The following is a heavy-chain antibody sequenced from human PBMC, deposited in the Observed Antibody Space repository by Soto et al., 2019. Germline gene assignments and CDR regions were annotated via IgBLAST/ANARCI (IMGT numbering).Heavy chain of an antibody. CDR1: GVNFSSYA. CDR2: ISDTGGGT. D-gene: IGHD3-22*01. Sequence: GGSLRLSCAASGVNFSSYAMNWVRQAPGKGLEWVSTISDTGGGTFYAGSVKGRFTISRDNSKNTLYLQMHSLRADDSAIYFCAVGRHTTSGSNNWFDPWGRGTLVTVSS. J-gene: IGHJ5*02. V-gene: IGHV3-23*01. CDR3: AVGRHTTSGSNNWFDP.